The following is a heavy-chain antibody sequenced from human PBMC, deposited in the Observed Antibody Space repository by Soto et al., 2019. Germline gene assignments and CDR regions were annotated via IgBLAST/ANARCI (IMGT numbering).Heavy chain of an antibody. CDR3: ARDHNYDFWSGYSTGYYYGMDV. J-gene: IGHJ6*02. Sequence: ASVKVSCKASGYTFTSYGISGERQAPGQGLEWMGCITSYNGNTNYAHKLQGRVTITTDTSTSTAYMALRSLRSDDTAVYYCARDHNYDFWSGYSTGYYYGMDVWGQGTTVTVSS. D-gene: IGHD3-3*01. CDR1: GYTFTSYG. CDR2: ITSYNGNT. V-gene: IGHV1-18*01.